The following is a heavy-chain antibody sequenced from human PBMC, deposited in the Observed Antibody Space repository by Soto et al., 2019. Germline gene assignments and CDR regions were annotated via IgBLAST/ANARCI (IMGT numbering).Heavy chain of an antibody. CDR1: GFTFSIYA. V-gene: IGHV3-30-3*01. Sequence: GGSLRLSCAASGFTFSIYAMHWVRHAPGKGLEWVAVISYDGSNKYYADSVKGRFTISRDNSKNTLYLQMNSLRAEDTAVYYCARVIAARPPAYYYYGMDVWGQGTTVTVSS. J-gene: IGHJ6*02. CDR2: ISYDGSNK. D-gene: IGHD6-6*01. CDR3: ARVIAARPPAYYYYGMDV.